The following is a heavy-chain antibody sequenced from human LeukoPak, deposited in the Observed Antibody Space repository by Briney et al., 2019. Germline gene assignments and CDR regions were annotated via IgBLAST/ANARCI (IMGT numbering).Heavy chain of an antibody. V-gene: IGHV4-39*01. CDR3: ARAQKSLWFGEFHY. D-gene: IGHD3-10*01. J-gene: IGHJ4*02. CDR2: IYYSGST. CDR1: GGSICSSSYY. Sequence: PSETLSLTCTVSGGSICSSSYYWGWIRQPPGKGLEWIGSIYYSGSTYYNPSLKSRVTISVDTSKNQFSLKLSSVTAADTAVYYCARAQKSLWFGEFHYWGQGTLVTVSS.